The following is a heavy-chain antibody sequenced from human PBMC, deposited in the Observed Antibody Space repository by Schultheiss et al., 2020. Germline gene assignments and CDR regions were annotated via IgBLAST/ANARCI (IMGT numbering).Heavy chain of an antibody. J-gene: IGHJ3*02. CDR2: INSDGSST. CDR1: GFTFSSYW. CDR3: ACFPYYDSSGYWPPDAFDI. V-gene: IGHV3-74*01. D-gene: IGHD3-22*01. Sequence: GGSLRLSCAASGFTFSSYWMHWVRQAPGKGLVWVSRINSDGSSTSYADSVKGRFTISRDNAKNTLYLQMNSLRAEDTAVYYCACFPYYDSSGYWPPDAFDIWGQGTMVNVSS.